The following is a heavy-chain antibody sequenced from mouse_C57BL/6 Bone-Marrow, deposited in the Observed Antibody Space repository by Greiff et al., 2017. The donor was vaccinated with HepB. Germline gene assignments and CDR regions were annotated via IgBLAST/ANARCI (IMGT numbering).Heavy chain of an antibody. CDR3: ARVYGSRTWFAY. J-gene: IGHJ3*01. Sequence: QVQLQQSGAELVRPGTSVKVSCKASGYAFTNYLIEWVKQRPGQGLEWIGVINPGSGGTNYNEKFKGKATLTADKSSSTAYMQLSSLTSEDSAVYFCARVYGSRTWFAYWGQGTLVTVSA. CDR1: GYAFTNYL. D-gene: IGHD1-1*01. V-gene: IGHV1-54*01. CDR2: INPGSGGT.